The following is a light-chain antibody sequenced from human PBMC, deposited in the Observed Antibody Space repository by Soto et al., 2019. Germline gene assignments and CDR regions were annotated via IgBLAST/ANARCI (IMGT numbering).Light chain of an antibody. CDR3: QQYNSYSMFT. CDR1: QSISGW. J-gene: IGKJ2*01. CDR2: KAS. Sequence: DIQMTQSPSTLSAPVGDRVTITCRASQSISGWLAWYQQKPGKAPKVLIYKASNLENGVPSRFSGRGSGTEFTLTISSLQPDDFATFYCQQYNSYSMFTFGQGTKLEIK. V-gene: IGKV1-5*03.